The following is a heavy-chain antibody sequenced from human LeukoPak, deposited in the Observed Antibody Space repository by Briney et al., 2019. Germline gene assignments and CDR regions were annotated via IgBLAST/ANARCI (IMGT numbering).Heavy chain of an antibody. J-gene: IGHJ4*02. CDR2: ISYDGSNK. CDR3: AREEFGKIYFDY. D-gene: IGHD3-10*01. Sequence: GGSLRLSCAASGFTFSDYYMSWIRQAPGKGLEWVAVISYDGSNKYYADSVKGRFTISRDNSKNTLYLQMNSLRAEDTAVYYCAREEFGKIYFDYWGQGTLVTVSS. CDR1: GFTFSDYY. V-gene: IGHV3-30-3*01.